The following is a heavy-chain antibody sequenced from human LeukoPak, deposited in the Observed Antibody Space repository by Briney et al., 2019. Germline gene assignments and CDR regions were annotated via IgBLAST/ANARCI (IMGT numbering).Heavy chain of an antibody. J-gene: IGHJ4*02. CDR1: GGSISSGDYY. CDR3: ARRSGYCSSTSCYTGEFDY. Sequence: PSETLSLTCTVSGGSISSGDYYWSWIRQPPGKGLEWIGYIYYSGSTYYNPSLKSRVTISLDTSKNQFSLKLSSVTAADTAVYYCARRSGYCSSTSCYTGEFDYWGQGTLVTVSS. V-gene: IGHV4-30-4*02. D-gene: IGHD2-2*02. CDR2: IYYSGST.